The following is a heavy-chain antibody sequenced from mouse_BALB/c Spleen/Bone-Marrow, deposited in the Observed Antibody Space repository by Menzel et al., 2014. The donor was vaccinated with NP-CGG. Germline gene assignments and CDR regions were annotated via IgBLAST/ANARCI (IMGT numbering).Heavy chain of an antibody. CDR2: IRNKAKGYTT. J-gene: IGHJ1*01. V-gene: IGHV7-3*02. CDR1: GFTFTDYY. Sequence: EVHLVESGGGSVQPGGSLRLSCATSGFTFTDYYMSWVRQPPGKALEWLGFIRNKAKGYTTEYSASVKGRFTIFRDNSQRILYLQMNTLRAEDSATYYCARDENVGIYWYFDVWGAGTTVTVSS. CDR3: ARDENVGIYWYFDV.